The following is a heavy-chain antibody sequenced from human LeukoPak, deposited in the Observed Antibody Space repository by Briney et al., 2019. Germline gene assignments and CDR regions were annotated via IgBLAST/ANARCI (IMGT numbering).Heavy chain of an antibody. D-gene: IGHD3-22*01. CDR1: GFIFSSYA. J-gene: IGHJ3*02. CDR3: ARPLGVVVITRSGAFDI. Sequence: GRSLRLSCAASGFIFSSYAMHWVRQAPGKGLEWVAVISYDGSNKYYADSVKGRFTISRDNSKNTLYLQMNSLRAEDTAVYYCARPLGVVVITRSGAFDIWGQGTMVTVSS. V-gene: IGHV3-30-3*01. CDR2: ISYDGSNK.